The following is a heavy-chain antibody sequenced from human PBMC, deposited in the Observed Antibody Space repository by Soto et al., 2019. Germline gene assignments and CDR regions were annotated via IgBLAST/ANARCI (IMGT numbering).Heavy chain of an antibody. Sequence: PSDTLSLTCSFYVLSFIGYYCSLILQPPGKGLEWIGEINHSGSTNYSPSLNSRVTISVDTSKNQFSLKLSSVTAADTAVYYCARDRGVRLDYWGQGTLVTVSS. CDR2: INHSGST. D-gene: IGHD3-10*01. V-gene: IGHV4-34*01. J-gene: IGHJ4*02. CDR3: ARDRGVRLDY. CDR1: VLSFIGYY.